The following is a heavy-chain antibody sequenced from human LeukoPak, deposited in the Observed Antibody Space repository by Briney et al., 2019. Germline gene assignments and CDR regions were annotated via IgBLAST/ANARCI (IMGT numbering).Heavy chain of an antibody. CDR3: ARWYCSSTSCLDGMDV. CDR1: GYTFTSYD. D-gene: IGHD2-2*01. Sequence: ASVKVSCKASGYTFTSYDVNWVRQATGQGLEWMGWINPNSGNTGYAQKFQGRVTMTRNTSISTAYMELSSLRSEDTAVYYCARWYCSSTSCLDGMDVWGQGTTVTVSS. V-gene: IGHV1-8*01. CDR2: INPNSGNT. J-gene: IGHJ6*02.